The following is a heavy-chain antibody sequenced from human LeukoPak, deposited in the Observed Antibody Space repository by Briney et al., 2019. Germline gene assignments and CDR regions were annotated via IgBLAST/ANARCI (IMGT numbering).Heavy chain of an antibody. Sequence: PSETLSLTCAVYGGSFSGYYWSWIRQPPGKGLEWIGEINHSGSTNYNPSLKSRVTISVDTSKNQFSLKLSSVTAADTAVYYCARGGRRFLEWLLLGYWGQGTLVTVSS. CDR1: GGSFSGYY. CDR2: INHSGST. CDR3: ARGGRRFLEWLLLGY. D-gene: IGHD3-3*01. J-gene: IGHJ4*02. V-gene: IGHV4-34*01.